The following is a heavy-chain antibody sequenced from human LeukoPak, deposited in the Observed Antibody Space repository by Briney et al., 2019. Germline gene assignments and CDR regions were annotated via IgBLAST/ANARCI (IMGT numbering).Heavy chain of an antibody. CDR3: ARDRGGSYSAIDY. CDR2: ISSSSSTI. V-gene: IGHV3-48*04. CDR1: GFTFSRYS. D-gene: IGHD1-26*01. J-gene: IGHJ4*02. Sequence: GGSLRLSCAASGFTFSRYSMNWVRQAPGKGLEWVSFISSSSSTIYYADFVKGRFTISRDNAKNSLYLQMNSLRAEDTAVYYCARDRGGSYSAIDYWGQGTLVTVSS.